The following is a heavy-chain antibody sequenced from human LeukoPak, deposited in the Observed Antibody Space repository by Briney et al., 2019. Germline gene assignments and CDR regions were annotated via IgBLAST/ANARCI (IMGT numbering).Heavy chain of an antibody. V-gene: IGHV1-8*01. D-gene: IGHD3-10*01. CDR1: GYTFTSYD. CDR2: MNPNSGNT. J-gene: IGHJ6*03. Sequence: ASVKVSCKASGYTFTSYDINWVRQATGQGLEWMGRMNPNSGNTGYAQKFQGRVTMTRNTSISTAYMELSSLRSEDTAVYYCARAPYYGSTIYYYYMDVWGKGTTVTVSS. CDR3: ARAPYYGSTIYYYYMDV.